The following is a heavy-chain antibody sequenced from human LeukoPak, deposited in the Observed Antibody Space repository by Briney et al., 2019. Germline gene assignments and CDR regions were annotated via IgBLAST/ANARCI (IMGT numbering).Heavy chain of an antibody. Sequence: GASVKVSCKASGYTFTGYYMHWVRQAPGQGLEWMGGIIPIFGTANYAQKFQGRVTITADESTSTAYMELSSLRSEDTAVYYCARRAELGMRYFDSWGQGALLVVSS. J-gene: IGHJ4*02. D-gene: IGHD1-26*01. CDR1: GYTFTGYY. V-gene: IGHV1-69*13. CDR3: ARRAELGMRYFDS. CDR2: IIPIFGTA.